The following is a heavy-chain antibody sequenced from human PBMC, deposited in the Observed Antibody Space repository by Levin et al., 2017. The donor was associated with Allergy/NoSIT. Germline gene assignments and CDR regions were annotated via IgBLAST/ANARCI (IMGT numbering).Heavy chain of an antibody. D-gene: IGHD5-18*01. J-gene: IGHJ4*02. CDR2: ISYDGSNK. Sequence: GGSLRLSCAASGFTFSSYAIHWVRQAPGKGLEWVAVISYDGSNKYFADSVKGRFAISRDNSKNTVYLQMDSLRAEDTAVYYCAREPLGYSYGYGLGYFDYWGQGTLVTVSS. CDR3: AREPLGYSYGYGLGYFDY. V-gene: IGHV3-30*09. CDR1: GFTFSSYA.